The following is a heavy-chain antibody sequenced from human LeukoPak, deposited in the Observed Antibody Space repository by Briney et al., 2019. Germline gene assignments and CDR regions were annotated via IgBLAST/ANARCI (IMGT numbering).Heavy chain of an antibody. J-gene: IGHJ4*02. V-gene: IGHV4-34*01. CDR1: GGSFSGYY. D-gene: IGHD2-21*02. CDR3: GGQNFLVVTAIRIFDY. CDR2: INHSGST. Sequence: PSETLSLTCAVYGGSFSGYYWSWIRQPPGKGLEWIGEINHSGSTNYNPSLKSRVTISVDSSKNQFSLKLTSVAAADTAVYYCGGQNFLVVTAIRIFDYWGQGTLVTVSS.